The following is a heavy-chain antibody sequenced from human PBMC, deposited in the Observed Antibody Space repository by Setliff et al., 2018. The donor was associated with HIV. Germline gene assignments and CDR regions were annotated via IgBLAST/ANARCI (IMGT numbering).Heavy chain of an antibody. D-gene: IGHD5-12*01. CDR2: IYHTGST. V-gene: IGHV4-4*02. J-gene: IGHJ4*02. Sequence: SETLSLTCAVSGDSIGSSSWWSWIRQAPGKGLEWIGEIYHTGSTNYSPSLNSRFTISVDTSKNQFSLKLRSVTAADTAVYYCARQPLYNDYDWRSYYFDYWGQGSLVTVSS. CDR1: GDSIGSSSW. CDR3: ARQPLYNDYDWRSYYFDY.